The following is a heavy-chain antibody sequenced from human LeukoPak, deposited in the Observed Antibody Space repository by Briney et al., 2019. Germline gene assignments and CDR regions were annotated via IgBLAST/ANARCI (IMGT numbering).Heavy chain of an antibody. CDR2: IKQDGSEK. CDR1: GFTFTNYW. D-gene: IGHD6-13*01. Sequence: PGGSLRLSCAASGFTFTNYWMNWVRQAPGKGLEWVASIKQDGSEKYYVDSVKGRLTISRDNAKNSLYLQMNSLRTGDTAVYYCARDGAAPGLYFDSWGQGTLVTVSS. J-gene: IGHJ4*02. CDR3: ARDGAAPGLYFDS. V-gene: IGHV3-7*01.